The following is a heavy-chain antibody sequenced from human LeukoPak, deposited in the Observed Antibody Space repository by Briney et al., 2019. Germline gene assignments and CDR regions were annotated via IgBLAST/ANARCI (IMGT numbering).Heavy chain of an antibody. CDR3: ARDLDSKIWLDY. CDR2: MNPNSGNT. V-gene: IGHV1-8*03. Sequence: ASVKVSCKASGYTFTSYDINWVRQATGQGLEWMGWMNPNSGNTGYAQKFQGRVTITRNTSISTAYMELSSLRSEDTAVYYCARDLDSKIWLDYWGQGTLVTVSS. D-gene: IGHD2-2*03. CDR1: GYTFTSYD. J-gene: IGHJ4*02.